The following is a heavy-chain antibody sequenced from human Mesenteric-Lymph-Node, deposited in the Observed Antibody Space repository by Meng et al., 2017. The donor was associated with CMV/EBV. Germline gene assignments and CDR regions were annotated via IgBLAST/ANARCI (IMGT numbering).Heavy chain of an antibody. CDR1: GFTFSSSW. CDR3: VSLAPLPSLNSVVVPAAMHAKHRNRTYYDCWSGYYYNNWFDP. Sequence: GASLKISCAASGFTFSSSWMHWVCQAPEKGLEWVADIKCDGSEKYYVDSVKGRLTISRDNAKNSLYLQVNSLRAEDMTVYYCVSLAPLPSLNSVVVPAAMHAKHRNRTYYDCWSGYYYNNWFDPWGQGTLVTVSS. CDR2: IKCDGSEK. V-gene: IGHV3-52*01. J-gene: IGHJ5*02. D-gene: IGHD3-3*01.